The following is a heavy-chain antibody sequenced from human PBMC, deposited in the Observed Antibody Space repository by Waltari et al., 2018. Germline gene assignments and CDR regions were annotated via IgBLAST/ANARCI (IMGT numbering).Heavy chain of an antibody. J-gene: IGHJ6*02. Sequence: QVQLVQSGAEVKKPGSSVKVSCKASGGTFSSYSISWVRQAPGQGLEWMGGIIPILGKATYARKCQGRVTITTDESTSTAYRELSSLRSEDTAVYYCARGTGSMVQTQYGMDVWGQGTTVTVSS. V-gene: IGHV1-69*05. CDR2: IIPILGKA. CDR1: GGTFSSYS. D-gene: IGHD3-10*01. CDR3: ARGTGSMVQTQYGMDV.